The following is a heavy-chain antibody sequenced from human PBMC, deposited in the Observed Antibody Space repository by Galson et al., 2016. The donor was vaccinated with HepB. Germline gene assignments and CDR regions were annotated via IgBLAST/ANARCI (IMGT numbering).Heavy chain of an antibody. CDR2: IYNSGST. V-gene: IGHV4-31*02. CDR3: ARAPRDYGSGTYYNTFSRGMDV. D-gene: IGHD3-10*01. J-gene: IGHJ6*02. CDR1: Y. Sequence: YMSWARQHPGKGLEWIGYIYNSGSTFYNPSLKSRVTISGDTSKNQFSLKLTSVTAADTAVYYCARAPRDYGSGTYYNTFSRGMDVWGQGTTVTVSS.